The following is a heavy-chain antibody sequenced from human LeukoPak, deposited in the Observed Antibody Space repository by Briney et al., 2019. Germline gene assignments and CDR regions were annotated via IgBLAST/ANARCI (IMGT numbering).Heavy chain of an antibody. CDR2: IIPIFGTA. CDR3: ARGLRRYGGMRGYYMDV. J-gene: IGHJ6*03. CDR1: GGTFSSYA. Sequence: SVKVSCKASGGTFSSYAISWVRQAPGQGLEWMGGIIPIFGTANYAQKFQGRVTITADESTSTAYMELSSLRSEDTAVYYCARGLRRYGGMRGYYMDVWGKGTTVTVSS. D-gene: IGHD4-23*01. V-gene: IGHV1-69*13.